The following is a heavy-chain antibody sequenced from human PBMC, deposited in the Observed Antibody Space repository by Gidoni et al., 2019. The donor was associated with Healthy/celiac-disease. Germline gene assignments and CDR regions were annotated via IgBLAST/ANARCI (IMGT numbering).Heavy chain of an antibody. CDR1: GGSISSGGYY. CDR2: IYYSGST. J-gene: IGHJ6*03. D-gene: IGHD6-25*01. V-gene: IGHV4-31*02. CDR3: ARAAVTLYYMDV. Sequence: SGGSISSGGYYWSWIRQHPGKGLEWIGYIYYSGSTYYNPSLKSRVTISVDTSKNQFSLKLSSVTAADTAVYYCARAAVTLYYMDVGGKGTTVTVSS.